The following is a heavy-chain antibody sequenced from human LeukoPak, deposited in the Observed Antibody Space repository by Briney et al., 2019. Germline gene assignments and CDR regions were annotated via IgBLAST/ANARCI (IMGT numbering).Heavy chain of an antibody. CDR2: MNPNSGNT. CDR3: ATGLLGSLVVAFDY. Sequence: ASVKVSCKVSGYTFTSYDINWVRQATGQGLEWMGWMNPNSGNTGYAQKFQGRVTITRNTSISTAYMELNSLRSEDTAIYYCATGLLGSLVVAFDYWGQGTLVTVSS. V-gene: IGHV1-8*03. D-gene: IGHD2-15*01. J-gene: IGHJ4*02. CDR1: GYTFTSYD.